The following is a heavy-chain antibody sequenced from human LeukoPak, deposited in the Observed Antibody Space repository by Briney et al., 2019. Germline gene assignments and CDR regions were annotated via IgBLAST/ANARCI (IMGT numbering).Heavy chain of an antibody. V-gene: IGHV5-51*01. Sequence: GESLKISCQGSGYTFTSYWIGWVRQMPGKGLEWMGIIYPGDSDTRYSPSFQGQATISAASSINTAYLQWTSLKASDTAMYYCARSSTIAVAEIYFDYWGQGTLVTVSS. CDR3: ARSSTIAVAEIYFDY. J-gene: IGHJ4*02. CDR2: IYPGDSDT. CDR1: GYTFTSYW. D-gene: IGHD6-19*01.